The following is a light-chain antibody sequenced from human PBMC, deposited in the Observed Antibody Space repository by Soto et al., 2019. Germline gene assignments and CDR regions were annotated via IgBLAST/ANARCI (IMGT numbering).Light chain of an antibody. Sequence: QSLLTQPPSVSGAPGQRVTISCTGSSSNIGAGYDVHWYQQLPGTAPKLLIYGNSNRPSGVPDRFSGSKSGTSASLAITGLQAEDEADYYCQSYDSSLSGYVFGTGTK. J-gene: IGLJ1*01. CDR1: SSNIGAGYD. CDR2: GNS. CDR3: QSYDSSLSGYV. V-gene: IGLV1-40*01.